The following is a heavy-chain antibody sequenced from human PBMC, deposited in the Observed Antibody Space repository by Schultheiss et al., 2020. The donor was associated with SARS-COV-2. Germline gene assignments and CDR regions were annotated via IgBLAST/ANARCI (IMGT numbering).Heavy chain of an antibody. CDR2: IHDSGST. CDR3: ARDLSRNYPYCAMDV. CDR1: GGSISSSDYY. D-gene: IGHD1-7*01. V-gene: IGHV4-31*03. J-gene: IGHJ6*02. Sequence: SETLSLTCTVSGGSISSSDYYWSWIRQHPGEGLEWIGYIHDSGSTYYNSSLRSRATISLDTSKNQFSLKIGSVTAADTAVYYCARDLSRNYPYCAMDVWGQGTTVTVSS.